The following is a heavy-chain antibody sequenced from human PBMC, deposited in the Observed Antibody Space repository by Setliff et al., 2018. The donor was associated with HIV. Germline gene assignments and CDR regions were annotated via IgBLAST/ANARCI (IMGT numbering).Heavy chain of an antibody. CDR1: GFTLSDYY. V-gene: IGHV3-72*01. J-gene: IGHJ6*02. CDR3: VKDSSWQQIGRNWRVHSGMDI. Sequence: GGSLRLSCAVSGFTLSDYYMDWVRQAPGKGLEWVGRTRNKANGYITEYGASVQGRFTISRDNSKDSLSLQMNNLKAEDTAVYYCVKDSSWQQIGRNWRVHSGMDIWGQGTTVTVSS. D-gene: IGHD3-22*01. CDR2: TRNKANGYIT.